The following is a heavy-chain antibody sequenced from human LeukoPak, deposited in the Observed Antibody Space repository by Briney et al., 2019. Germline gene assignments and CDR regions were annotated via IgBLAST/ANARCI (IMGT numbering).Heavy chain of an antibody. Sequence: GGPLRLSCTASGFTFGEHVVSWVRQAPGKGLEWVGLIRSRTFRGTTENAASVEGRFTFSRDDSKSIAYLQMNSLKTEDTAVYYCTREDLYYYYMDVWGKGTTVTVSS. CDR3: TREDLYYYYMDV. CDR2: IRSRTFRGTT. V-gene: IGHV3-49*04. CDR1: GFTFGEHV. J-gene: IGHJ6*03.